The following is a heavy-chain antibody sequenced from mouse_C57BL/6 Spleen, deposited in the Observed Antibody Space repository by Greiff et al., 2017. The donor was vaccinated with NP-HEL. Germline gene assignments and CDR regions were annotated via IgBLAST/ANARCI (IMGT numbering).Heavy chain of an antibody. D-gene: IGHD2-1*01. CDR1: GYTFTSYW. CDR2: IYPGSGST. J-gene: IGHJ1*03. Sequence: QVQLQQPGAELVKPGASVKMSCKASGYTFTSYWITWVKQRPGQGLEWIGDIYPGSGSTNYNEKFKSKATLTVDTSSSTAYMQLSSLTSEDSAVYYCARALIYYGNYWYFDVWGTGTTVTVSS. V-gene: IGHV1-55*01. CDR3: ARALIYYGNYWYFDV.